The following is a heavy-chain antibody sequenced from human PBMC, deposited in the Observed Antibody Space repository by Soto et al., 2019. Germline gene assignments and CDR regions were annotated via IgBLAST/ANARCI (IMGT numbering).Heavy chain of an antibody. CDR1: GYTFASYA. J-gene: IGHJ4*02. V-gene: IGHV1-18*01. CDR3: ARDPPPPDY. CDR2: ISAYNGNT. Sequence: QVQLVQSGAEVKKPGASVKVSCKASGYTFASYAISWMRQAPGQGLEWMGWISAYNGNTNYAQKLQGRVTLTTDTSTSTASMELRSLRSDDTAVYYCARDPPPPDYWGQGTLVTVSS.